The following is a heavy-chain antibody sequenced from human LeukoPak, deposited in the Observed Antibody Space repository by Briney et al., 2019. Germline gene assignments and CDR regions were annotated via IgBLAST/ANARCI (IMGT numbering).Heavy chain of an antibody. CDR2: IKSKTDGGTT. J-gene: IGHJ6*03. CDR3: TTYRGAPPYYYYYMDV. D-gene: IGHD3-10*01. Sequence: GGSLRLSCAASGFTFSSYSMNWVRQAPGKGLEWVGRIKSKTDGGTTDYAAPVKGRFTISRDDSKNTLYLQMNSLKTEDTAVYYCTTYRGAPPYYYYYMDVWAKGPRSPSP. CDR1: GFTFSSYS. V-gene: IGHV3-15*01.